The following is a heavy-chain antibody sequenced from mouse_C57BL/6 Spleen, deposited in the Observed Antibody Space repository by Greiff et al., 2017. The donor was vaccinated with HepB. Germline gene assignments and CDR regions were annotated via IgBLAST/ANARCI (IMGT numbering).Heavy chain of an antibody. Sequence: QVQLQQPGAELVKPGASVKLSCKASGYTFTSYWMQWVKQRPGQGLEWIGEIDPSDSYTNYNQKFKGKATLTVDTSSSTAYMQLSSLTSEDSAVYYCARGFSLFAYWGQGTLVTVSA. CDR1: GYTFTSYW. J-gene: IGHJ3*01. CDR2: IDPSDSYT. V-gene: IGHV1-50*01. CDR3: ARGFSLFAY.